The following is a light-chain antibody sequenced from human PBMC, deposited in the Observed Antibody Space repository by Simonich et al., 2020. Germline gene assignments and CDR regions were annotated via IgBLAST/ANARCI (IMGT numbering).Light chain of an antibody. CDR3: QSYDSSNRV. CDR2: EDN. CDR1: SGSFASHY. J-gene: IGLJ3*02. V-gene: IGLV6-57*01. Sequence: NFMLTQPHSVSESPGKTVTISCPRSSGSFASHYVQWYQQRPDRSPTTVIYEDNQRPSGVPDRFSGSIDSASNSASLTISGLKTEDEADYYCQSYDSSNRVFGGGTKLTVL.